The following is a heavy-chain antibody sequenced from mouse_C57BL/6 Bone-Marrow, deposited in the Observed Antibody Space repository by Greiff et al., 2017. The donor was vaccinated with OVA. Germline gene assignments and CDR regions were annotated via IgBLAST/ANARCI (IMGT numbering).Heavy chain of an antibody. CDR2: INPGSGGT. J-gene: IGHJ2*01. Sequence: VQLQQSGAELVRPGTSVKVSCKASGYAFTNYLIEWVKQRPGQGLEWIGVINPGSGGTNYNEKFKGKATLTADKSSSTAYMQRSSLTSEDSAVYFCARERGNYVDYWGQGTTLTVSA. CDR3: ARERGNYVDY. V-gene: IGHV1-54*01. CDR1: GYAFTNYL.